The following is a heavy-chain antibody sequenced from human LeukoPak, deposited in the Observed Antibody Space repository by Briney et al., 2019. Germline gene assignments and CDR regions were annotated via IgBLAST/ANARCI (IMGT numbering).Heavy chain of an antibody. CDR1: GFTFSDYS. V-gene: IGHV3-48*02. J-gene: IGHJ4*02. Sequence: GGSLRLSCAASGFTFSDYSMNWVRQAPGKGLEWVSYINSGSSTVYYVDSVEGRFTISRDNAKNSLYLQMNSLRDEDTAVYHCARTRSKVGTPAFDYWGQGTLVTVSS. CDR3: ARTRSKVGTPAFDY. D-gene: IGHD4-23*01. CDR2: INSGSSTV.